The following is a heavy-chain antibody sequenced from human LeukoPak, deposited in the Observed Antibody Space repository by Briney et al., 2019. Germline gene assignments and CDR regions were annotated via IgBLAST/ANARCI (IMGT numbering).Heavy chain of an antibody. Sequence: GGSLRLSCAASGFTFRSYWMQWVRQAPGKGPVWVSRINTDGRSTSYADSVKGRFTISRDNAKNTLYLQMNSLRAEDSAVYYCARARGSYDLFDYWGQGTLVTVSS. D-gene: IGHD1-26*01. J-gene: IGHJ4*02. CDR3: ARARGSYDLFDY. V-gene: IGHV3-74*01. CDR2: INTDGRST. CDR1: GFTFRSYW.